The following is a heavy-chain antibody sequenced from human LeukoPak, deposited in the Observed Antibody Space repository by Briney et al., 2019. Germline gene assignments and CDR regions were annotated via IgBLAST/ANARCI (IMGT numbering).Heavy chain of an antibody. J-gene: IGHJ4*02. CDR1: GFTFSSYG. CDR3: AKDYAVGSIDY. CDR2: ISRSGEST. D-gene: IGHD3-16*01. V-gene: IGHV3-23*01. Sequence: GGTLRLSCAASGFTFSSYGMSWVRQAPGKGLEWVSSISRSGESTFYADSVRGRFTISRDNSKNTVSLQMESLRAEDTALYYCAKDYAVGSIDYWGQGTLVTVSS.